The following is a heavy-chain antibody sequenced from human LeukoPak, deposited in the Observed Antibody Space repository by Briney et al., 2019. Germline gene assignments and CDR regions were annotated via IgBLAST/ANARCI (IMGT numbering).Heavy chain of an antibody. CDR1: GFTFTGYY. V-gene: IGHV1-46*01. J-gene: IGHJ5*02. CDR2: INPSGGTT. CDR3: ARGGYGSGILNWFDP. D-gene: IGHD3-10*01. Sequence: ASVKVSCKASGFTFTGYYMHWVRQAPGQGLEWMGIINPSGGTTSYAQKFRGRVTMTRDTSTSTVYMELSSLTSEDTPIYYCARGGYGSGILNWFDPWGQGTLVTVSS.